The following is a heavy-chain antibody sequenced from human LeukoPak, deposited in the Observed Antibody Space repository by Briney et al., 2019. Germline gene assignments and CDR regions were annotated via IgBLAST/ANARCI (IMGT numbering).Heavy chain of an antibody. Sequence: SETLSLTCAVHGGSFSGYYWSWIRQPPGKGLEWIGEINHSGSTNYNPSLKSRVTISVDTSKNQFSLKLSSVTATDTAVYYCARGFSRYSRSPFEYWGQGTLVTVSS. D-gene: IGHD3-9*01. V-gene: IGHV4-34*01. CDR3: ARGFSRYSRSPFEY. CDR2: INHSGST. J-gene: IGHJ4*02. CDR1: GGSFSGYY.